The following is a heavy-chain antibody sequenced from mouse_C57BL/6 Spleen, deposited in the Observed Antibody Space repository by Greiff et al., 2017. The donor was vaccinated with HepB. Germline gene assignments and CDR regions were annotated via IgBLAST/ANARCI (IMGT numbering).Heavy chain of an antibody. Sequence: EVQLQQSGPELVKPGASVKMSCKASGYTFTDYNMHWVKQSHGKSLEWIGYINPNNGGTSYNQKFKGKATLTVNKSSSTAYMELSSLTSEDSAVYYCASYDGYYSYYFDYWGQGTTLTVSS. CDR1: GYTFTDYN. CDR2: INPNNGGT. J-gene: IGHJ2*01. D-gene: IGHD2-3*01. V-gene: IGHV1-22*01. CDR3: ASYDGYYSYYFDY.